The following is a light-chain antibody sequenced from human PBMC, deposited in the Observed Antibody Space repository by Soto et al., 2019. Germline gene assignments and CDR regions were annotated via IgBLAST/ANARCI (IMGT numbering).Light chain of an antibody. V-gene: IGKV1-33*01. CDR1: QDISNY. CDR2: DAS. CDR3: QQYDNLPLT. J-gene: IGKJ4*01. Sequence: DIQMTQSPSSLSASVGDRVTITCQASQDISNYLNWYQQKPGKAPKLLIYDASNLETGVPSRFSGSGSGTAFTFTISSLQPEDIATYYCQQYDNLPLTVGGGTKVEIK.